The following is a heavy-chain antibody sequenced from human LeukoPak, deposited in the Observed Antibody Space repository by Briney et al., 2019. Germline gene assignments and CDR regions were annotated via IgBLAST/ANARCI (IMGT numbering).Heavy chain of an antibody. CDR3: AKDYYGFDY. CDR1: GFTFSSYG. D-gene: IGHD3-10*01. J-gene: IGHJ4*02. CDR2: ISYDGSNK. V-gene: IGHV3-30*18. Sequence: PGRSLRLSCVASGFTFSSYGMHWVRQAPGKGLEWVAVISYDGSNKYYADSVKGRFTISRDNSKNTLYLQMNSLRAEDTAVYYCAKDYYGFDYWGQGTLVTVSS.